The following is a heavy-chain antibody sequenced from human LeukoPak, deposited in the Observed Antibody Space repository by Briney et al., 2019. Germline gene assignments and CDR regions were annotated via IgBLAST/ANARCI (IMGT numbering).Heavy chain of an antibody. D-gene: IGHD3-22*01. V-gene: IGHV3-7*03. CDR1: GFTFSRYW. J-gene: IGHJ4*02. CDR3: ARDKGDYDTSGSLFVF. CDR2: IKQEGGEI. Sequence: GRSLRLSCAASGFTFSRYWMSWVRQVPTKGLEWVANIKQEGGEIYYVDSVKGRFTISRDNAKKSLYLQMNSLRAEDTAVYYCARDKGDYDTSGSLFVFGGQGTLVTVSS.